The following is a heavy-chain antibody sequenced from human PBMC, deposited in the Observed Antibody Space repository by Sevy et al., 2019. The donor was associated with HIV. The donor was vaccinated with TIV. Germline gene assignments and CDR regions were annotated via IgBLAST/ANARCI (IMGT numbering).Heavy chain of an antibody. CDR3: AQGGEMATSHIDY. D-gene: IGHD5-12*01. J-gene: IGHJ4*02. Sequence: GGSLRLSCAASGFTFSSYAMHWVRQAPGKGLEWVAVISYDGSNKYYADSVKGRFTISRDNSKNTLYLQMNSLRAEDTAVYYCAQGGEMATSHIDYWGQGTLVTVSS. V-gene: IGHV3-30*04. CDR2: ISYDGSNK. CDR1: GFTFSSYA.